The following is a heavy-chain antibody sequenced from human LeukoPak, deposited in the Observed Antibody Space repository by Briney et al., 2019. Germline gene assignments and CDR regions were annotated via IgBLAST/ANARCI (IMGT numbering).Heavy chain of an antibody. D-gene: IGHD2-2*01. V-gene: IGHV5-51*01. J-gene: IGHJ5*02. CDR3: ARRGGYCSSTSCYPRNWFDP. CDR1: GYSFTSYW. CDR2: IYPGDSDT. Sequence: HGESLKISCKGSGYSFTSYWIAWVRQMPGKGLEWMGIIYPGDSDTRYSPSFQGQVTISAVKSISTAYLQWSSLKASDTAMYYCARRGGYCSSTSCYPRNWFDPWGQGTLVTVSS.